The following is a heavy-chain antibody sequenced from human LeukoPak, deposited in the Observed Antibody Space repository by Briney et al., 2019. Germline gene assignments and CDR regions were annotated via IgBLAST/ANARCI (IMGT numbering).Heavy chain of an antibody. CDR3: AKISSSAESNFDY. D-gene: IGHD6-25*01. Sequence: GGSLRLSCAAPGFTFSTYAMHWVRQAPGKGLEWVAFIWPDGSKKYYADSVKGRFAISRENSKNTVYLQMNDLRPEDTALYFCAKISSSAESNFDYWGQGTLRTVSS. CDR1: GFTFSTYA. CDR2: IWPDGSKK. V-gene: IGHV3-30*02. J-gene: IGHJ4*02.